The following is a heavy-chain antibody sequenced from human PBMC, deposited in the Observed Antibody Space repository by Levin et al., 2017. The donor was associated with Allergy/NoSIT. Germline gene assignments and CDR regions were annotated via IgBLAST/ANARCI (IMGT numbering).Heavy chain of an antibody. D-gene: IGHD1/OR15-1a*01. CDR2: IGPGVNTA. CDR1: GGTFRNSV. V-gene: IGHV1-69*13. Sequence: ASVKVSCKASGGTFRNSVISWVRQAPGQGLEWMGGIGPGVNTADSAQRFQGRVTITADESTTTVYLELSSLRSEDAAIYYCAVSGVTGTTGGPYNWFDPWGQGTRVTVSS. J-gene: IGHJ5*02. CDR3: AVSGVTGTTGGPYNWFDP.